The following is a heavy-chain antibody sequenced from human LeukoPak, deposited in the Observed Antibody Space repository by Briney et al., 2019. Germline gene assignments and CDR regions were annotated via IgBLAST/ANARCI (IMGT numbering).Heavy chain of an antibody. J-gene: IGHJ4*02. CDR2: IIPIFGTA. CDR3: ATLNYGDYSFDY. Sequence: SVKVSCKASGYTFTSYGISWVRQAPGQGLEWMGGIIPIFGTANYAQKFQGRVTITTDESTSTAYMELSSLRSEDTAVYYCATLNYGDYSFDYWGQGTLVTVSS. D-gene: IGHD4-17*01. CDR1: GYTFTSYG. V-gene: IGHV1-69*05.